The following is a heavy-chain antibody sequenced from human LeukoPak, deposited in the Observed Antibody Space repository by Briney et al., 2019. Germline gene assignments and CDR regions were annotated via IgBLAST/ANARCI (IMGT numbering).Heavy chain of an antibody. J-gene: IGHJ4*02. CDR3: ARASEWTPFDY. Sequence: ASVKVSCKASGYTFTSYAMHWVRQAPGQGLEWMGIINPSGGSTSYAQKFQGRVTMTRDTSTSTVYMELSSLRSEDTAVYYCARASEWTPFDYWGQGTLVTVSS. D-gene: IGHD3-3*01. CDR1: GYTFTSYA. CDR2: INPSGGST. V-gene: IGHV1-46*01.